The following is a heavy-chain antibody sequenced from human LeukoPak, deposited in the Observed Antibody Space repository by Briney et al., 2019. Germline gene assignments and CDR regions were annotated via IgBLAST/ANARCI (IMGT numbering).Heavy chain of an antibody. CDR2: INPNSGGT. Sequence: ASVKVSCKASGYTFTGYYMHWVRQAPGQGLEWMGWINPNSGGTNYAQKFQGRVTMTRDTSISTAYMELSRLGSDDTAVYYRARENCSSTSCQSNWFDPWGQGTLVTVSS. J-gene: IGHJ5*02. D-gene: IGHD2-2*01. CDR3: ARENCSSTSCQSNWFDP. CDR1: GYTFTGYY. V-gene: IGHV1-2*02.